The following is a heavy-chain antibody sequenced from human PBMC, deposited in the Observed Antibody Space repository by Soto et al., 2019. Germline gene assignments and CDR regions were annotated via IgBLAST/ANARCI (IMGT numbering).Heavy chain of an antibody. D-gene: IGHD3-3*01. J-gene: IGHJ6*02. Sequence: GASVKVSCKASGYTFTSYGISWVRQAPGQGLEWMGWISAYNGNTNYAQKLQGRVTMTTDTSTSTAYMELRSLRYDDTAVYYCARGNDFWSGYYSDYYYYGMDVWGQGTTVTVSS. CDR2: ISAYNGNT. CDR1: GYTFTSYG. CDR3: ARGNDFWSGYYSDYYYYGMDV. V-gene: IGHV1-18*04.